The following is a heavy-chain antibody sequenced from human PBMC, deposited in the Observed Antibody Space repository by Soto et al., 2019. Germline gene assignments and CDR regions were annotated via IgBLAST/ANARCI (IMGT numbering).Heavy chain of an antibody. V-gene: IGHV4-59*01. Sequence: SETLSLTCTVSGGSISSYFWNWIRQPPGKGLEWIGYIYYSGSTNYNPSPKSPVTISVDTSKNQFSLKLISVTAADTAVYYCARGSELLTATDTKKAEYFQHWGQGTLVTVSS. CDR1: GGSISSYF. J-gene: IGHJ1*01. CDR3: ARGSELLTATDTKKAEYFQH. CDR2: IYYSGST. D-gene: IGHD6-13*01.